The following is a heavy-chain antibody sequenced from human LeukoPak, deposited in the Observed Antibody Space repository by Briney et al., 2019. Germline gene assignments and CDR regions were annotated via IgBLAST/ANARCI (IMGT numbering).Heavy chain of an antibody. CDR2: ISSSSNYI. V-gene: IGHV3-21*01. CDR1: GFTFSSYN. D-gene: IGHD2-15*01. CDR3: ARGKTSQDIVTRKTYNWFDP. J-gene: IGHJ5*02. Sequence: GGSLRLSCAASGFTFSSYNMNWVRQAPGKGLEWVSSISSSSNYIYYADSVKGRFTISRDNAKNSLYLQMKSLRAEDTAVYYCARGKTSQDIVTRKTYNWFDPWGQGTLVTVSS.